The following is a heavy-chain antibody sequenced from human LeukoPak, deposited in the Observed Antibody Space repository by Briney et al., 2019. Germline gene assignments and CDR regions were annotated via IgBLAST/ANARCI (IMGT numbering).Heavy chain of an antibody. CDR3: ARDSDYGRLMDY. J-gene: IGHJ4*02. CDR2: ISAYNGNT. D-gene: IGHD4-17*01. Sequence: ASVKVSCKASGYSFISYGISWVRQAPGQGLQWMGWISAYNGNTNYAQKFQGRVTMTTDTSTSTAYMELRSLRSDDTAVYYCARDSDYGRLMDYWGQGTLVTVSS. V-gene: IGHV1-18*01. CDR1: GYSFISYG.